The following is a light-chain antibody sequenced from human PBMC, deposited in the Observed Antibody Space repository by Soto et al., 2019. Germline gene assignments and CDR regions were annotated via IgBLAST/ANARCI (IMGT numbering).Light chain of an antibody. CDR2: EVS. V-gene: IGLV2-14*01. CDR3: SSYTSSSTYV. J-gene: IGLJ1*01. Sequence: QSVLTQPASVSGSPGQSITISCTGTSSDVGGYNYVSWYQQHTGKAPKLMIYEVSNRPSGVSNRFSGSKSGNTASLTISGLQAEEEADYYCSSYTSSSTYVFGTGTKVTVL. CDR1: SSDVGGYNY.